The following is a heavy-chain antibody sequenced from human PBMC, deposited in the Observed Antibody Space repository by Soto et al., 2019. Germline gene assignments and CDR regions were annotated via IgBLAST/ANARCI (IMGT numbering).Heavy chain of an antibody. CDR3: ARDLTTHDY. CDR1: GFTFSRHA. J-gene: IGHJ4*02. CDR2: LGRIGT. V-gene: IGHV3-23*01. Sequence: PGGSLRLSCVGSGFTFSRHAMTWVRQAPGKGLEWVSTLGRIGTFYADSVKGRFTISRDDSKNTVNLQMNGLRVEDSAIYYCARDLTTHDYWGQGTVVTVSS.